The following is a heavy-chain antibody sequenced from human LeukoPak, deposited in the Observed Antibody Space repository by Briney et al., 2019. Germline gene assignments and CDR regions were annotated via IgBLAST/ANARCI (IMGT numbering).Heavy chain of an antibody. J-gene: IGHJ5*02. Sequence: PGGSLRLSCAASGFTFSSFGLHWVRQAPGKGLEWVAVIWYDGNSKYYADSVKGRFTTSRDNSKNTLNLQMNSLRAEDTAVYYCARERGDILMPNWFDPWGQGTLVTVSS. CDR1: GFTFSSFG. V-gene: IGHV3-33*01. CDR3: ARERGDILMPNWFDP. CDR2: IWYDGNSK. D-gene: IGHD3-10*01.